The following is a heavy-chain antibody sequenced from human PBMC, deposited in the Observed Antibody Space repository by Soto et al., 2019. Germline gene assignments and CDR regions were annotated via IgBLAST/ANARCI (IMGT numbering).Heavy chain of an antibody. D-gene: IGHD6-13*01. Sequence: GGSLRLSCAASGFTFSSYAMSWVRQAPGKGLEWVSAISGSGGSTYYADSVKGRFTISRDNSKNTLYLQMNSLRAEDTAVYYCAKDRSSSWHHPWRFDPWGQGTLVTAPQ. CDR3: AKDRSSSWHHPWRFDP. V-gene: IGHV3-23*01. CDR2: ISGSGGST. J-gene: IGHJ5*02. CDR1: GFTFSSYA.